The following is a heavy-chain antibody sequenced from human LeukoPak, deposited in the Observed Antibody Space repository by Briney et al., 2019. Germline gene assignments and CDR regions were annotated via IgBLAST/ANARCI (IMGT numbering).Heavy chain of an antibody. CDR2: VYHTGNT. Sequence: PSETLSLTCTVSGASITSSYWSWIRQPPGKGLEWIGYVYHTGNTDYHPSLRSRVTISLDTSKSHFTLSLSSATAADTAVYFCARHPFSNPFDFWGRGTLVTVSS. J-gene: IGHJ4*02. V-gene: IGHV4-59*08. D-gene: IGHD2/OR15-2a*01. CDR3: ARHPFSNPFDF. CDR1: GASITSSY.